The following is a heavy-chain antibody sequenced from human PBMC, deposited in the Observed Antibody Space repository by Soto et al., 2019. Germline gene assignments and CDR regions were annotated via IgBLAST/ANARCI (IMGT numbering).Heavy chain of an antibody. CDR1: GFTFSSYA. V-gene: IGHV3-23*01. Sequence: PGGSLRLSCAASGFTFSSYAMGWVRQAPGKGLEWVSAISGSGGSTYYADSVKGRFTISRDNSKNTLYLQMNSLRAEDTAVYYCAKGIAAAGSSVYFDYWGQGTLVNVSS. D-gene: IGHD6-13*01. CDR2: ISGSGGST. J-gene: IGHJ4*02. CDR3: AKGIAAAGSSVYFDY.